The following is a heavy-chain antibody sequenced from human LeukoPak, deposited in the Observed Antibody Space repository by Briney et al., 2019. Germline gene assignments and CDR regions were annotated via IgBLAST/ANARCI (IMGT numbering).Heavy chain of an antibody. Sequence: GGSLRLSCAASGITLSDYWMYWVRQGPGKGLVHVSRIESDGTRTVYADSVKGRFTISRDNAKNTMYLQVNSLRAEDTAVYYCVRGGHKLDIETSRYYYGLDVWGQGTTVTVSS. J-gene: IGHJ6*02. CDR1: GITLSDYW. V-gene: IGHV3-74*03. CDR2: IESDGTRT. CDR3: VRGGHKLDIETSRYYYGLDV. D-gene: IGHD2-2*03.